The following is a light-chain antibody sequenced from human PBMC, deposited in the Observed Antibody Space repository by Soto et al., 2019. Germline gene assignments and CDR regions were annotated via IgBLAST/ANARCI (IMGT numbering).Light chain of an antibody. CDR1: SSDVGGFNS. V-gene: IGLV2-11*01. CDR2: DVN. Sequence: QSALTQPRSVSGSPGQSVTISCTGTSSDVGGFNSVSWYQQHPGKAPKLMIYDVNKRPSGVPDRFSGSKSGNTASLTISGLQSEDEADYYCCSFAGNYIYVFGTGTKVTVL. CDR3: CSFAGNYIYV. J-gene: IGLJ1*01.